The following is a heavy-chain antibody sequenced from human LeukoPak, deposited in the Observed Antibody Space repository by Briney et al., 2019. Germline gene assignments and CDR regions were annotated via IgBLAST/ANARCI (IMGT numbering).Heavy chain of an antibody. CDR3: ARVWSMVVTYDY. CDR1: GFTFSDYY. CDR2: ISSSGSTI. V-gene: IGHV3-11*04. Sequence: GGSLRLSCAASGFTFSDYYMSWTRQAPGKGLEWVSYISSSGSTIYYADSVKGRFTISMDNAKNSLYLQMNSLRAKDTAVYYCARVWSMVVTYDYWGQGTLVTVSS. J-gene: IGHJ4*02. D-gene: IGHD4/OR15-4a*01.